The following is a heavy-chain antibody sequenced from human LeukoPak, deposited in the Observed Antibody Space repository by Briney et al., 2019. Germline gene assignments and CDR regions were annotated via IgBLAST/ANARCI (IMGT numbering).Heavy chain of an antibody. Sequence: PGGSLRLSCAASGHTFSLDAKNWGCKAPGKGQELVSAISGSGGSTYYADSVKGRFTISRDNATNTLYLQMNSLRAEGVGEFYCPKLPCRGEKSNFDYWGQGTLVTVSS. CDR1: GHTFSLDA. J-gene: IGHJ4*02. CDR3: PKLPCRGEKSNFDY. V-gene: IGHV3-23*01. D-gene: IGHD3-16*01. CDR2: ISGSGGST.